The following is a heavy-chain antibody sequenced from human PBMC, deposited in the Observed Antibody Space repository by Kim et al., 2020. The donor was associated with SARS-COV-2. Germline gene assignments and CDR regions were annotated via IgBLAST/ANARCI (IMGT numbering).Heavy chain of an antibody. CDR2: ISSSSSYI. CDR1: GFTFSDYN. V-gene: IGHV3-21*01. Sequence: GGSLRLSCAASGFTFSDYNMNWVRQAPGKGLEWVSSISSSSSYIYYADSVKGRFTISRDNGNNSLYLQVNSLRAEDTAVYYCARENGDYVWGSYRYFDF. J-gene: IGHJ4*01. CDR3: ARENGDYVWGSYRYFDF. D-gene: IGHD3-16*02.